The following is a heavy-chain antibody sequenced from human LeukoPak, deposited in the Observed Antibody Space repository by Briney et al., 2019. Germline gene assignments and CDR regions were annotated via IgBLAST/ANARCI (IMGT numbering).Heavy chain of an antibody. CDR2: IKEDGSEA. Sequence: GGSLRLSCAASGFTFSNYWMSWVRQAPGKGPEWIGNIKEDGSEAYYVDSVKGRFTISRDNSKNTLFLQMNSLRAEDTAVYYCAKDLPYGDYDPYFDYWGQGTLVTVSS. V-gene: IGHV3-7*03. CDR3: AKDLPYGDYDPYFDY. J-gene: IGHJ4*02. CDR1: GFTFSNYW. D-gene: IGHD4-17*01.